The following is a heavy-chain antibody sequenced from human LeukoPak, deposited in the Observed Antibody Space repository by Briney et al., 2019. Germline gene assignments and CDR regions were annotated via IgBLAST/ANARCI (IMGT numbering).Heavy chain of an antibody. Sequence: PSETLSLTCTVSGGSISSYYWNWIRQPAGKGLEWIGRIYTSGSTNYNPSIKSRVTMSIDTSKYQFSLKLSSVTAADTAVYYCARVIPGESGIDYWGQGILVTVSS. CDR3: ARVIPGESGIDY. J-gene: IGHJ4*02. CDR1: GGSISSYY. V-gene: IGHV4-4*07. D-gene: IGHD3-10*01. CDR2: IYTSGST.